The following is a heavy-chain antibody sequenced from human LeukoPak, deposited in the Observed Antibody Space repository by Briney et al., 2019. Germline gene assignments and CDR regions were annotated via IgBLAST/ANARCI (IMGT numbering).Heavy chain of an antibody. CDR3: ARDRLHYGEYEKTFDY. V-gene: IGHV3-30*03. D-gene: IGHD4-17*01. CDR1: GFTFNSYG. Sequence: GGSLRLSCAASGFTFNSYGMHWVRQAPGKGLEWVTLISHDGRNQYYADSVKGRFTISRDNAKNSLYLQMNSLRAEDTAVYYCARDRLHYGEYEKTFDYWGQGTLVTVSS. J-gene: IGHJ4*02. CDR2: ISHDGRNQ.